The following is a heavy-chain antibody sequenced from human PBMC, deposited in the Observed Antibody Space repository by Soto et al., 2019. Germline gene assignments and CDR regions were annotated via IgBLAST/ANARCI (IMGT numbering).Heavy chain of an antibody. V-gene: IGHV3-11*01. D-gene: IGHD4-17*01. CDR2: ISSSGSTI. CDR1: GFTFSDYY. CDR3: ARDSPQMTTVTLTDY. Sequence: GGSLRLSCAASGFTFSDYYMSWMREAPGKGLEWVSYISSSGSTIYYADSVKGRFTISRDNAKNSLYLQMNSLRAEDTAVYYCARDSPQMTTVTLTDYWGQGTLVTVSS. J-gene: IGHJ4*02.